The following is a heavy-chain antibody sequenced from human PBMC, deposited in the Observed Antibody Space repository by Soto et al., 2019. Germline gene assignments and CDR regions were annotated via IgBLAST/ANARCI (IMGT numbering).Heavy chain of an antibody. D-gene: IGHD2-8*01. CDR2: IIPIFGTA. V-gene: IGHV1-69*13. CDR3: ARPSSGCTNGVCYLDY. Sequence: SVKVSCKASGGTFSSYAISWVRQAPGQGLEWMGGIIPIFGTANYAQKFQGRVTITADESTSTAYMELSSLRFEDTALYYCARPSSGCTNGVCYLDYWGQGTLVTVSS. CDR1: GGTFSSYA. J-gene: IGHJ4*02.